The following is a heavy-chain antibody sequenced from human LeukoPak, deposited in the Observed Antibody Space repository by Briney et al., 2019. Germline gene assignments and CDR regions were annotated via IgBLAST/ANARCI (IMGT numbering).Heavy chain of an antibody. CDR2: ISGSGGST. CDR1: GFTFSSYA. V-gene: IGHV3-23*01. J-gene: IGHJ4*02. Sequence: PGGSLRLFCAASGFTFSSYAMSWVRQAPGKGLEWVSAISGSGGSTDYADSVKGRFTISRDNSKNTLYLQMNSLRAEDTAVYYCATAEDIVVVPAASDFDYWGQGTLVTVSS. D-gene: IGHD2-2*01. CDR3: ATAEDIVVVPAASDFDY.